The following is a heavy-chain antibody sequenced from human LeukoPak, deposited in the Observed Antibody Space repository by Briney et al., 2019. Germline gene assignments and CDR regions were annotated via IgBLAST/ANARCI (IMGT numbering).Heavy chain of an antibody. CDR2: ISASGGSR. V-gene: IGHV3-23*01. Sequence: GGSLRLSCAASGFPFSSYVMSWVRQAPGKGLEWVSGISASGGSRYYADSVKGRFTISRDNSKNTVYLQMSSLRAGDTAVYYCAQDRGATVTTFAYWGQGTLVSVSS. CDR3: AQDRGATVTTFAY. D-gene: IGHD4-17*01. CDR1: GFPFSSYV. J-gene: IGHJ4*02.